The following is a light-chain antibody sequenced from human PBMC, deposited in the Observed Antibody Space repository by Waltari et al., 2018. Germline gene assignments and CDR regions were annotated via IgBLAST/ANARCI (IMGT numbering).Light chain of an antibody. CDR3: QHYVRLPAT. V-gene: IGKV3-20*01. J-gene: IGKJ1*01. CDR2: GAS. Sequence: IVLTQSPRTLSLSPGERATLSCRASQSVSRSLAWYQQKPGQVPKLLIYGASTRATGIPDRFTGSGSGTDFSLTISSLEPEDFAIYFCQHYVRLPATFGQGTKVEIK. CDR1: QSVSRS.